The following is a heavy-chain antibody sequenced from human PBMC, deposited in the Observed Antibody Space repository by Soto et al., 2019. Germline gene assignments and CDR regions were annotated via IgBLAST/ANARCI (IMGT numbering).Heavy chain of an antibody. V-gene: IGHV3-30*03. Sequence: PGGSLRLSCAASGFTFSSYGMHWVRQAPGKGLEWVAVISYDGSNKYYADSVKGRFTISRDNSKNTLYLQMNSLRAEDTAVYYCASTHRPVGASFDYWGQGTLVTVSS. J-gene: IGHJ4*02. D-gene: IGHD1-26*01. CDR2: ISYDGSNK. CDR3: ASTHRPVGASFDY. CDR1: GFTFSSYG.